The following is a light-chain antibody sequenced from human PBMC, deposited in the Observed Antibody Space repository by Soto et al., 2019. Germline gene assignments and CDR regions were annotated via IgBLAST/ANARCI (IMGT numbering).Light chain of an antibody. CDR2: GAS. V-gene: IGKV3-20*01. CDR1: QSVSTSY. Sequence: EIVLTQSPGTLSLSPGERATLSCRASQSVSTSYLAWDQQKPGQAPRLLIYGASSRATGIPDRFSGSGSGTDFTLTISRLEREDFAGYSCQQYGSSPLTFGQGTKLEIK. CDR3: QQYGSSPLT. J-gene: IGKJ2*01.